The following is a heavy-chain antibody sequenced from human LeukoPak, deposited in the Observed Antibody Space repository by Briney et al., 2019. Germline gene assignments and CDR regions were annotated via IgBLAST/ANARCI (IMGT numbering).Heavy chain of an antibody. CDR3: AQGGLRLDY. J-gene: IGHJ4*02. Sequence: GGSLRLSCAASGFTFSSYGMPWVRQAPGKGLEWVTFIRYDGSLEFYADSVKGRFTIPRDNSKTTLYLQMTSLRTEDTDVFSCAQGGLRLDYWGQVTLVTVSS. CDR1: GFTFSSYG. CDR2: IRYDGSLE. V-gene: IGHV3-30*02.